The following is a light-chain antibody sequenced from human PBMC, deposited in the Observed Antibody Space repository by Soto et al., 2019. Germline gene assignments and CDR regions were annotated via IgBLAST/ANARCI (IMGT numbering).Light chain of an antibody. CDR3: QQYNNWPPWT. CDR1: QSVSGN. V-gene: IGKV3-15*01. Sequence: EIVMTQSPATLSVSPGERATLSCRASQSVSGNLAWYQQKPGQPPRLLIYAASSRPTGIPARFSGSGSGTEFTLTISRLQSEDFDVYYCQQYNNWPPWTFGQGTKVEIK. J-gene: IGKJ1*01. CDR2: AAS.